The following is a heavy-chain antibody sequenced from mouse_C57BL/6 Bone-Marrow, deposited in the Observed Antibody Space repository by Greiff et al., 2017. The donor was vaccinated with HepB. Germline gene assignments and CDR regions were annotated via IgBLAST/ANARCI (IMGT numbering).Heavy chain of an antibody. Sequence: EVKVEESGGGLVKPGGSLKLSCAASGFTFSSYAMSWVRQTPEKRLEWVATISDGGSYTYYPDNVKGRFTISRDNAKNNLYLQMSHLKSEDTAMYYCARFAYWGQGTLVTVSA. CDR3: ARFAY. CDR1: GFTFSSYA. CDR2: ISDGGSYT. V-gene: IGHV5-4*03. J-gene: IGHJ3*01.